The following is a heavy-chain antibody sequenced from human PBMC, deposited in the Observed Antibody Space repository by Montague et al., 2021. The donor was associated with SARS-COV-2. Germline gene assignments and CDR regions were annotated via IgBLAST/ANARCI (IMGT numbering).Heavy chain of an antibody. CDR1: GRSISRSSYY. CDR2: IYYSGST. V-gene: IGHV4-39*01. D-gene: IGHD3-22*01. Sequence: SETLSLTCTVAGRSISRSSYYRSWIRQLPGKGLEWIGSIYYSGSTYYNPSLKSRVTISVDTSKNQFSLKLSSVTAADTAVYYCARGVTMIVVVMRYNWFDPWGQGTLVTVSS. J-gene: IGHJ5*02. CDR3: ARGVTMIVVVMRYNWFDP.